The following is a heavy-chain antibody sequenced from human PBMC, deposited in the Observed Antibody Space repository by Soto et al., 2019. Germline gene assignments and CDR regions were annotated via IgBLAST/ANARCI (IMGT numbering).Heavy chain of an antibody. D-gene: IGHD6-19*01. Sequence: SGGSLRLSCASSGFTFSDYAMHWVRQAPGKGLEWVAVVSHDGRNTHYADSVKGRFTISRDSSKNTISLEMTSLRAEDTAVYYCAKGGRQWLVTSDFNYWGQGALGTVSS. CDR1: GFTFSDYA. V-gene: IGHV3-30*18. CDR2: VSHDGRNT. CDR3: AKGGRQWLVTSDFNY. J-gene: IGHJ4*02.